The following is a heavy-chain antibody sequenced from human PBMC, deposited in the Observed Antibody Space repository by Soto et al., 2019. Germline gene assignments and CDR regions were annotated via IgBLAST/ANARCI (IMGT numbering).Heavy chain of an antibody. J-gene: IGHJ4*02. V-gene: IGHV4-34*01. D-gene: IGHD3-3*01. Sequence: SETLSLTCAVYGGSFSGYYWSWIRQPPGKGLEWIGEINHSGSTNYNPSLKSRVTISVDTSKNQFSLKLSSVTAADTAVYYCARVVPNYDFWSGYYRALYYFDYWGQGTLVTVSS. CDR2: INHSGST. CDR3: ARVVPNYDFWSGYYRALYYFDY. CDR1: GGSFSGYY.